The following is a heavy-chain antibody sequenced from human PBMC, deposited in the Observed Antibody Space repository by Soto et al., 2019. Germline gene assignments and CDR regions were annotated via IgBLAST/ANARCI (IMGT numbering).Heavy chain of an antibody. CDR2: STHTGNT. Sequence: QVRLVQSGPEVKKPGASVKVSCKTSGYAFPHYVINWVRQAPGHGLEWMGFSTHTGNTNYAQNFQGRVVLTTDTSTSTAYMEVTSLRSDDTAVYYCARSGEHPLDYWGQETPVTVSS. V-gene: IGHV1-18*01. CDR3: ARSGEHPLDY. D-gene: IGHD1-26*01. CDR1: GYAFPHYV. J-gene: IGHJ4*02.